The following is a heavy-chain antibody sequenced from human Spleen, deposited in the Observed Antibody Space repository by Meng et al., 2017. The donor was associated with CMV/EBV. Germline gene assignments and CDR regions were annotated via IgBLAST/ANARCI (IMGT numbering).Heavy chain of an antibody. CDR2: INPNSGNT. CDR3: AREGDQLWFVY. V-gene: IGHV1-8*03. CDR1: GYTFTGYY. Sequence: ASVKVSCKASGYTFTGYYMHWVRQAPGQGLEWMGWINPNSGNTGFAQEFQGRVPITRNTSISTAYMELSSLRSEDTAVYYCAREGDQLWFVYWGQGTLVTVSS. J-gene: IGHJ4*02. D-gene: IGHD5-18*01.